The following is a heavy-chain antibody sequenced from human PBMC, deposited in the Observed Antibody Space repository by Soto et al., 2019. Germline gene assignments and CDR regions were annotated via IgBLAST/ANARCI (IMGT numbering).Heavy chain of an antibody. D-gene: IGHD4-4*01. CDR1: GFTFSSYS. CDR2: ISSSSSTI. Sequence: GGSLRLSCAASGFTFSSYSMNWVRQAPGKGLEWVSYISSSSSTIYYADSVKGRFTISRDNAKNSLYLQTNSLRAEDTAVYYCARGPMTTVTNAEYFQHWGQGTLVTVSS. V-gene: IGHV3-48*01. CDR3: ARGPMTTVTNAEYFQH. J-gene: IGHJ1*01.